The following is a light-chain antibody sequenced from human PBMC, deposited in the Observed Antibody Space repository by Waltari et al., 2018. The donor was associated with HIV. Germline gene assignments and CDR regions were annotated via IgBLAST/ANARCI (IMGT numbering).Light chain of an antibody. J-gene: IGKJ1*01. V-gene: IGKV3-15*01. CDR2: DTS. Sequence: IGVTQAPIPRSLSPGGKVPLPCRASQSVGSRLAWYQQKPGQAPRLLVHDTSTRAIGIPARFSGSGSGTEFTLTISSLQSEDLAVYYCQQYSHWPPMTFGQGTKVEIK. CDR3: QQYSHWPPMT. CDR1: QSVGSR.